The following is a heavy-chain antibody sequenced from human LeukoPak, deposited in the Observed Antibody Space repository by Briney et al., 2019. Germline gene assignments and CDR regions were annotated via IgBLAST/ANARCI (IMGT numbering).Heavy chain of an antibody. Sequence: PGGSLRLSCAASGFTFSSYSMNWVRQAPGKGLEWVSSISSSSSYIYYADSVKGRFTISRDNAKNSLYLQMNSLRAEDTAVYYCARSRDGYNFRAFDIWGQGTMVTVSS. CDR3: ARSRDGYNFRAFDI. J-gene: IGHJ3*02. CDR1: GFTFSSYS. D-gene: IGHD5-24*01. V-gene: IGHV3-21*01. CDR2: ISSSSSYI.